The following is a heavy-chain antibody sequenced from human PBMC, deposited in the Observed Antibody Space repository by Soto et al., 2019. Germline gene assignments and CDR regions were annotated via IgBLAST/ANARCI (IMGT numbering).Heavy chain of an antibody. V-gene: IGHV4-34*01. CDR1: GGSFSGYY. J-gene: IGHJ3*02. Sequence: SETLSLTCAVYGGSFSGYYWRWIRQPPGKGLEWIGEINHSGSTNYNPSLKSRVTISVDTSKNQFSLKLSSVTAADTAVYYCARGLGITMIVAADDAFDIWGQGTMVTVSS. CDR2: INHSGST. CDR3: ARGLGITMIVAADDAFDI. D-gene: IGHD3-22*01.